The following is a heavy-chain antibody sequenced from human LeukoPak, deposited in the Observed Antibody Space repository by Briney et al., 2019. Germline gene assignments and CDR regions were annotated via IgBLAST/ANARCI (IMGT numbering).Heavy chain of an antibody. CDR3: ARAYYGSGSFLEYYYYMDV. D-gene: IGHD3-10*01. J-gene: IGHJ6*03. CDR1: DGSFSDYY. V-gene: IGHV4-34*01. Sequence: SETLSLTCAVYDGSFSDYYWTWIRQPPGKGLGWIGEVNHSGSTNFNPSLKSRVTISVETSKNQFSLTLTSVTAADTAVYYCARAYYGSGSFLEYYYYMDVWGKGTTVTVSS. CDR2: VNHSGST.